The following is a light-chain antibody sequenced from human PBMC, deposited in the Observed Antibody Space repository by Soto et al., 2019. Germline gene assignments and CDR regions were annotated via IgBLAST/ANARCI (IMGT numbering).Light chain of an antibody. CDR2: DVS. Sequence: QSALTQPASVSGSPGQSITISCTGTSSDVGGYNYVSWYQHHPGKAPKLMIYDVSNRPSGVSNRFSGSKSGNTASLTISGPQREEELDYCRSSYTPSNTRQMVFGTGPKPPVL. CDR3: SSYTPSNTRQMV. V-gene: IGLV2-14*03. J-gene: IGLJ1*01. CDR1: SSDVGGYNY.